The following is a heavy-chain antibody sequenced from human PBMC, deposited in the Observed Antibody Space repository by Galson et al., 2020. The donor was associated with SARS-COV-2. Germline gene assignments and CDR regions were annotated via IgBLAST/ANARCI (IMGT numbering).Heavy chain of an antibody. D-gene: IGHD3-3*01. CDR3: ARGPPQQDDFWSGGLVYYMDV. CDR2: ISSSSSYI. V-gene: IGHV3-21*01. CDR1: GFTFSSYS. J-gene: IGHJ6*03. Sequence: AGESLKISCAASGFTFSSYSMNWVRQAPGKGLEWVSSISSSSSYIYYADSVKGRFTISRDNAKNSLYLQMNSLRAEDTAVYYCARGPPQQDDFWSGGLVYYMDVWGKGTTVTVSS.